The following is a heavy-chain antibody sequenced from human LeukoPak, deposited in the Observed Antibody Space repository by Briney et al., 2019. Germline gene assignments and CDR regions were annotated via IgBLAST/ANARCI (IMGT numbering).Heavy chain of an antibody. V-gene: IGHV3-21*01. J-gene: IGHJ4*02. CDR3: ARDRYYYDSSYDY. CDR2: ISGSSYYI. Sequence: PGGSLRLSCAASGFTFSSYTINWVRQAPGKGLEWVSSISGSSYYIYYADSVRGRFTISRDNAKNSVYLQMNSLRAEDTAVYYCARDRYYYDSSYDYWGQGTLVTVSS. D-gene: IGHD3-22*01. CDR1: GFTFSSYT.